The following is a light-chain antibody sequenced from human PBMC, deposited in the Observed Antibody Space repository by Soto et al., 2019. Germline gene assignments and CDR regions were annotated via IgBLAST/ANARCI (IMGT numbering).Light chain of an antibody. CDR2: GAS. J-gene: IGKJ3*01. CDR3: QQYGSSPGFT. CDR1: QSVTSSY. V-gene: IGKV3-20*01. Sequence: EIVLTQSPGTLSLSPGERATLSCRASQSVTSSYLAWYRQKPGQAPRLLIYGASSRATGIPDRFSGSGSGTDFTLTISRLEPEDFAMYYCQQYGSSPGFTFGPGTKVDIK.